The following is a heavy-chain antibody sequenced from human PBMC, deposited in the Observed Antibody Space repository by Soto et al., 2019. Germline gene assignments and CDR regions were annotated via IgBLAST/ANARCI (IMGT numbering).Heavy chain of an antibody. V-gene: IGHV3-30*03. Sequence: QVNLVESGGGVVQPGRSLRLSCAASGFTFSNYGMHWVRQAPGKGLEWVAVISYDGSNKYYADSVKGRFTISRDNSKNTLYLQMNRLRAEDTAVYYSASQYYDILTGYQEVDYWGQGTLVTVSS. J-gene: IGHJ4*02. D-gene: IGHD3-9*01. CDR3: ASQYYDILTGYQEVDY. CDR2: ISYDGSNK. CDR1: GFTFSNYG.